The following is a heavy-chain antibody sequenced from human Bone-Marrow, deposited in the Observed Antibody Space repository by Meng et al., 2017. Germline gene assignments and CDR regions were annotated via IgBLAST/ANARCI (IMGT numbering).Heavy chain of an antibody. V-gene: IGHV4-38-2*01. CDR2: IFHSGST. J-gene: IGHJ4*02. CDR3: ARAFDTWPGIAVAGTVDY. D-gene: IGHD6-19*01. Sequence: GSLRLSCAVSGYSISSGYYWGWIRQPPGKGLEWIGSIFHSGSTYYNPSHKSRVTISEDTSKNQFSLKLSSVTAADAAVYYCARAFDTWPGIAVAGTVDYWGQGTLVTVSS. CDR1: GYSISSGYY.